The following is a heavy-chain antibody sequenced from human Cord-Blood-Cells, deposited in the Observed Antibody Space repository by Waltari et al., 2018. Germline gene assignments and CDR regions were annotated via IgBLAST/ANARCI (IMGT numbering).Heavy chain of an antibody. CDR1: GFTFTSSA. D-gene: IGHD2-15*01. J-gene: IGHJ3*02. CDR2: IVVGSGNT. V-gene: IGHV1-58*01. Sequence: QMQLVQSGPEVKKPGTSVKVSCKASGFTFTSSAVQWVRQARGQRLEGIGWIVVGSGNTNYAQKFQERVTITRDMATSTAYMELSSLRSEDTAVYYCAADLWLLDAFDIWGQGTMVTVSS. CDR3: AADLWLLDAFDI.